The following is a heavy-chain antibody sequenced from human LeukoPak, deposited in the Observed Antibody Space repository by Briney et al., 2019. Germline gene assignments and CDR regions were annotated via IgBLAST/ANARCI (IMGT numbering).Heavy chain of an antibody. J-gene: IGHJ3*01. CDR2: ISNDGSNK. D-gene: IGHD3-16*01. V-gene: IGHV3-30*03. CDR3: ARGYVSPDACDV. CDR1: GFTFTSFG. Sequence: GGSLRLSCAASGFTFTSFGTRWVRQAPEEGLGWVAVISNDGSNKYYADSGKGRSTISRDNSKNTLYLQRNSLRAEDMAVYYCARGYVSPDACDVWGQGTRVTVPS.